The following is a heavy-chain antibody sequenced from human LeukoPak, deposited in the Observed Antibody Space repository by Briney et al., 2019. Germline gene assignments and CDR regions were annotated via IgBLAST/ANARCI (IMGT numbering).Heavy chain of an antibody. CDR3: ARGYNWNPGWFDP. V-gene: IGHV4-30-4*01. J-gene: IGHJ5*02. CDR1: GGSISSYY. Sequence: SETLSLTCAVSGGSISSYYWSWIRQPPGKGLEWIGHIYYSGSTYYNPSLKSRVTISVDTSKNQFSLKLSSVTAADTAVYYCARGYNWNPGWFDPWGQGTLVTVSS. CDR2: IYYSGST. D-gene: IGHD1-20*01.